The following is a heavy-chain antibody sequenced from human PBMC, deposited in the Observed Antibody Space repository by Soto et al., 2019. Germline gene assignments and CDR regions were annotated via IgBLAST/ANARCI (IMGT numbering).Heavy chain of an antibody. D-gene: IGHD2-15*01. CDR1: GYTFTSYG. Sequence: ASVKVSCKASGYTFTSYGISWVRQAPGQGLEWMGWISAYNGNTNYAQKLQGRVTMTRDTSTSTAYMELSSLRSEDTAVYYCARDRYFSGGSCPDYFVDWGQGTLVTVFS. V-gene: IGHV1-18*01. J-gene: IGHJ4*02. CDR3: ARDRYFSGGSCPDYFVD. CDR2: ISAYNGNT.